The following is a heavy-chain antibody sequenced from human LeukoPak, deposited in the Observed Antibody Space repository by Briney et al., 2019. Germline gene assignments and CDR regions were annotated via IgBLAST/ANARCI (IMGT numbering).Heavy chain of an antibody. Sequence: GGSLRLSCAASGFIFSSYGMNWVRQAPGKGLEWLSFISGSGSLIYYADSVKSRFTISTDNAKNSVFLQMNSLRAEDTAVYYCARNIAYDLNFDYWGQGALVTVSS. J-gene: IGHJ4*02. V-gene: IGHV3-21*06. D-gene: IGHD5-12*01. CDR1: GFIFSSYG. CDR3: ARNIAYDLNFDY. CDR2: ISGSGSLI.